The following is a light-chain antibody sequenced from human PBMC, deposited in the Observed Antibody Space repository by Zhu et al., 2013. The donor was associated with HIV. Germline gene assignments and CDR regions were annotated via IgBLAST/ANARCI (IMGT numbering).Light chain of an antibody. V-gene: IGKV1-27*01. CDR1: EDISNY. CDR3: QQHDSYPIT. CDR2: AAS. Sequence: DILMTQSPSSLSASVGDRVTITCRASEDISNYVAWYQQKPGTVPKLLIYAASTLQTAVPARFSGSGSGTDFTLTISSLQPEDSAIYYCQQHDSYPITFGQGTRLEI. J-gene: IGKJ5*01.